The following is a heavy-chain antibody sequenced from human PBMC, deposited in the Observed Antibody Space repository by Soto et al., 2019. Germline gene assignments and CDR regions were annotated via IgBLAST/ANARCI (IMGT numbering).Heavy chain of an antibody. D-gene: IGHD4-17*01. CDR3: ARHPDLDDTVTTSGYYYYYGMDV. V-gene: IGHV5-51*01. CDR1: GYSFTSYW. Sequence: PGESLKISCKGSGYSFTSYWIGWVRQMPGKGLEWMGIIYPGDSDTRYSPSFQGRVTISADKSISTAYLQWSSLKASDTAMYYCARHPDLDDTVTTSGYYYYYGMDVWGQGTTVTVSS. CDR2: IYPGDSDT. J-gene: IGHJ6*02.